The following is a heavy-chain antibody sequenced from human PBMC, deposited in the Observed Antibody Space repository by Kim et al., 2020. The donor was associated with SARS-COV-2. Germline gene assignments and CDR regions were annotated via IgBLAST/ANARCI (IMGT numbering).Heavy chain of an antibody. CDR2: INQSGST. V-gene: IGHV4-34*01. CDR1: GESFSGYH. J-gene: IGHJ6*03. D-gene: IGHD3-3*01. Sequence: SETLSLTCAVFGESFSGYHWTWVRRPPGKGLEWIGEINQSGSTNYNPSLKTRVTISSDTSKNQFSLKVTSLTAADTAVYYCARGRVGVVPSPVLGLGPFGKHYYMDGWGRGVTVTVSS. CDR3: ARGRVGVVPSPVLGLGPFGKHYYMDG.